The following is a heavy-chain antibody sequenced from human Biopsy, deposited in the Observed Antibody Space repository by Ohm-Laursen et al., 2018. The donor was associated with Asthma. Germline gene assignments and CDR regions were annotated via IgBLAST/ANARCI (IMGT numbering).Heavy chain of an antibody. CDR1: GGYMRSGNYY. D-gene: IGHD6-13*01. CDR2: IYYSGTT. CDR3: VRGSSSWHHGPFHYYYGLDV. V-gene: IGHV4-39*01. Sequence: SETLSLTCCLSSGSGGYMRSGNYYWGWIRQPPGKGLEWIGSIYYSGTTYYNPSLESRVTVSADTSKTQFSLKLTSVTAADTAVYYCVRGSSSWHHGPFHYYYGLDVWGQGTTATVSS. J-gene: IGHJ6*02.